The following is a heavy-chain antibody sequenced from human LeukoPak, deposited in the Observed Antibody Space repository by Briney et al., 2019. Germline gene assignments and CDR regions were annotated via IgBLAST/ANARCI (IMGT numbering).Heavy chain of an antibody. Sequence: PSETLSLTCTVSGGSISSSSYYWRWIRQPRGKGLELIGSIYYSGSPYYNPSLKSRVTISVDTSKNQYSLKLSSVTAADTAVYYCARQFDIWGQGTMVTVSS. CDR3: ARQFDI. CDR1: GGSISSSSYY. CDR2: IYYSGSP. J-gene: IGHJ3*02. V-gene: IGHV4-39*01.